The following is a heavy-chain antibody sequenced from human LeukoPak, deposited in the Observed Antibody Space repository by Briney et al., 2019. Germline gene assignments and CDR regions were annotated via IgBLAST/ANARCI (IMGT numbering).Heavy chain of an antibody. CDR3: ARLVGDYDTNGFYSEYFRH. CDR1: GASISGSSHY. J-gene: IGHJ1*01. Sequence: SEALSLTCTVSGASISGSSHYWGWIRQPPGKGLEWIGNIYYSGTTYYNPSLKSRVTISVDTSKNQFSLRLSSVTAADTAVYYCARLVGDYDTNGFYSEYFRHWGQGTLVTVSS. V-gene: IGHV4-39*01. CDR2: IYYSGTT. D-gene: IGHD3-22*01.